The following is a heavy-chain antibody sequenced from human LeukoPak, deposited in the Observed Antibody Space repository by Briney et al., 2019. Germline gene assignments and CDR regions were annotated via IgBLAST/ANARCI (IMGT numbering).Heavy chain of an antibody. CDR3: ARVKQGYQLPSLTSYYYTDV. Sequence: GGSLRLSCAASGFTFNNYNIHWVRQAPGKGLEWVTVISYDGSNKYYADSVKGRLTISRDNSKNTLYLHMNSLRAEDTAVYYCARVKQGYQLPSLTSYYYTDVWGKGTTVTISS. CDR1: GFTFNNYN. CDR2: ISYDGSNK. J-gene: IGHJ6*03. V-gene: IGHV3-30*04. D-gene: IGHD2-2*01.